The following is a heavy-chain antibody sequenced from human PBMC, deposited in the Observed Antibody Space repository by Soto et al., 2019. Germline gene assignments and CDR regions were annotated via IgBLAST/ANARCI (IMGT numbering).Heavy chain of an antibody. CDR1: GYSFTKYW. V-gene: IGHV5-51*01. Sequence: GESLKISCEASGYSFTKYWIGWVRQMPGRGLEWMAIICPGDSDTRYSPSFQGQVTISVDKSINSTYMELSSLKSEDTAVYYCARGEFPGPLNGNDYWGQGTLVTVSS. J-gene: IGHJ4*02. D-gene: IGHD3-16*01. CDR3: ARGEFPGPLNGNDY. CDR2: ICPGDSDT.